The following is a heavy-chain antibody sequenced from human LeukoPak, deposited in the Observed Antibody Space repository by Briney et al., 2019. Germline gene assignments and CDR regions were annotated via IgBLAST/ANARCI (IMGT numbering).Heavy chain of an antibody. V-gene: IGHV4-39*07. D-gene: IGHD6-19*01. CDR2: IYTSGST. CDR3: ARDTYSSGWYGY. Sequence: SETLSLTCAVSGGSISSNSYYWRWIRQPPGKGLEWIGRIYTSGSTNYNPSLKSRVTMSVDTSKNQFSLKLSSVTAADTAVYYCARDTYSSGWYGYWGQGNLVTVSS. CDR1: GGSISSNSYY. J-gene: IGHJ4*02.